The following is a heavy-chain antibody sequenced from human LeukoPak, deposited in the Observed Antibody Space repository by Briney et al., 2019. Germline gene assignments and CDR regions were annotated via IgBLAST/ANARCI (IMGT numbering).Heavy chain of an antibody. CDR2: IWYDGSNK. V-gene: IGHV3-33*01. CDR3: SRGNSFDY. D-gene: IGHD2-15*01. Sequence: TGGSLRLSCAASGFTFSSYGMHWVRQAPGKGLEWVVVIWYDGSNKYYADSVKGRFTISRDNSKNTLYLQMNSLRAEDTAVYYCSRGNSFDYWGQGTLVTVSS. J-gene: IGHJ4*02. CDR1: GFTFSSYG.